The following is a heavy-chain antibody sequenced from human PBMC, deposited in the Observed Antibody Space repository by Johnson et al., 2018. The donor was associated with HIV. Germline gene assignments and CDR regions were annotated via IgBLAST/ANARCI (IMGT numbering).Heavy chain of an antibody. V-gene: IGHV3-66*01. J-gene: IGHJ3*02. Sequence: VQLVESGGGLVQPGGSLRLSCAASGFTVSSNYMSWVRQAPGKGLEWVSVIYSGGSTYYADSVKGRFTISRDNSKNMLYLQMNSLRAEDTAVYYCAKEEGLAAAGTGEAFDIWGQGTMVTVSS. CDR1: GFTVSSNY. CDR3: AKEEGLAAAGTGEAFDI. D-gene: IGHD6-13*01. CDR2: IYSGGST.